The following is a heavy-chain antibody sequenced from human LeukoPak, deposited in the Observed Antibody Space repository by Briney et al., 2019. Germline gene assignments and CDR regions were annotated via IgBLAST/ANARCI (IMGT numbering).Heavy chain of an antibody. Sequence: ASVKVSRKASGYTFTSYDINWVRQATGQGLEWMGWMNPNSGNTGYAQKFQGRVTMTRNTSIGTAYMELSRLRSEETAVYYCARGRLWYQLPTDWGQGTLVTVSS. CDR1: GYTFTSYD. CDR3: ARGRLWYQLPTD. V-gene: IGHV1-8*01. D-gene: IGHD2-2*01. CDR2: MNPNSGNT. J-gene: IGHJ4*02.